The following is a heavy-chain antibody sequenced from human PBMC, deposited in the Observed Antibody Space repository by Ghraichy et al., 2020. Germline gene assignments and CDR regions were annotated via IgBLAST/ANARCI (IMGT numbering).Heavy chain of an antibody. Sequence: SQTLSLTCSVSGYSISSGYYWGWIRQPPGKGLEWIGSIYHSGNTYYNPSLKSRVTISVDTSKNQFSLKLSSVTAADTAVYYCARDRRGGYYGSGSYSGYWGQGTLVTVSS. D-gene: IGHD3-10*01. CDR2: IYHSGNT. J-gene: IGHJ4*02. CDR3: ARDRRGGYYGSGSYSGY. V-gene: IGHV4-38-2*02. CDR1: GYSISSGYY.